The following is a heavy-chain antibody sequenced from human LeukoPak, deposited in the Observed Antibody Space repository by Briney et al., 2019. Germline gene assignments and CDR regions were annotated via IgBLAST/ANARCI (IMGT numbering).Heavy chain of an antibody. V-gene: IGHV3-23*01. Sequence: GGSLRLSCAASGFTFSSYAMSWVRQAPGKGLEWVSAISGSGGSTYYADSVEGRFTISRDNSKNTLYLQMNSLRAEDTAVYYCAKGGDYVYGMDVWGQGTTVTVSS. D-gene: IGHD4-17*01. J-gene: IGHJ6*02. CDR2: ISGSGGST. CDR1: GFTFSSYA. CDR3: AKGGDYVYGMDV.